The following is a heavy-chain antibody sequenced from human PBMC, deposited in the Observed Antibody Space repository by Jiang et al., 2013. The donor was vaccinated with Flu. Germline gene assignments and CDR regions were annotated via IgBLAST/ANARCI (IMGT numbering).Heavy chain of an antibody. J-gene: IGHJ6*02. CDR2: VYYRGGT. CDR3: ARYNDMMYGSYNGVFYHHGLGV. V-gene: IGHV4-39*07. Sequence: GLVKPSETLSLTCTVSGDSISHIYYWGWIRQSPGKGLECIGNVYYRGGTFYSPSLKSRVTISIDTSMNQFSLRLSSVTAADTAKYYCARYNDMMYGSYNGVFYHHGLGVWGQGTTVTVSS. D-gene: IGHD3-9*01. CDR1: GDSISHIYY.